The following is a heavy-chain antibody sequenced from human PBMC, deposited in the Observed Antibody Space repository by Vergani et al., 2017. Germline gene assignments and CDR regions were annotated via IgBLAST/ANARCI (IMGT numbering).Heavy chain of an antibody. D-gene: IGHD3-16*01. J-gene: IGHJ6*03. CDR2: ISYVGSKT. V-gene: IGHV3-33*05. CDR3: ARDVWDCSGISCFLRAGEIYYMGV. CDR1: GFKFSQFG. Sequence: QVQLVESGGGVVQPGTSLRLSCEASGFKFSQFGMHWVRQGPGKGLEWVAFISYVGSKTQYADSEKGLVTISRDNSKNTVGLEMSSLRVDDTATYYCARDVWDCSGISCFLRAGEIYYMGVWGQGTTVTVSS.